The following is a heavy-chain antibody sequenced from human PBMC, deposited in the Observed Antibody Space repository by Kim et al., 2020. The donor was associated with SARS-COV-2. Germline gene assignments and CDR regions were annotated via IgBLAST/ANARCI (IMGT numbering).Heavy chain of an antibody. CDR3: LTIRMGVPLVF. J-gene: IGHJ3*01. V-gene: IGHV3-48*02. CDR2: ITKSSTTI. Sequence: GGSLRLSCATSGFTFSAYDMNWVRQAPGKGLEWLSFITKSSTTIYYADSVEGRFTISRDNAKNSLFLQMNSLRDEATALNSGLTIRMGVPLVFWGQG. CDR1: GFTFSAYD. D-gene: IGHD3-16*01.